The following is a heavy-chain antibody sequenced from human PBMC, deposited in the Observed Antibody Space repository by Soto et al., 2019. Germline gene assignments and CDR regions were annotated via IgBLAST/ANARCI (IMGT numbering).Heavy chain of an antibody. D-gene: IGHD6-19*01. Sequence: PSETLSLTCSFSGDSVTSHYLTWIRQSPEKGLEWIGYMHYTGFSHYNPSLKSRLTISVDRSKNQFTLQLTSVTAADTAVYYCARQGRSPGIAVAGVGYYYYYGMDVWGQGTTVTVSS. J-gene: IGHJ6*02. CDR2: MHYTGFS. V-gene: IGHV4-59*08. CDR3: ARQGRSPGIAVAGVGYYYYYGMDV. CDR1: GDSVTSHY.